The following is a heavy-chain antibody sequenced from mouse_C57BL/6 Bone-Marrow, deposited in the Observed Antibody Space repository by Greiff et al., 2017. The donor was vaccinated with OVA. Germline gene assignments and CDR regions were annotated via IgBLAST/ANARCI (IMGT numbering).Heavy chain of an antibody. CDR2: ISYDGSN. J-gene: IGHJ1*03. CDR1: GYSFTSGYY. CDR3: AREGNFVWYFDV. Sequence: ESGPGLVKPSQSLSLTCSVTGYSFTSGYYWNWIRQFPGNKLEWMGYISYDGSNNYNPSFKNRISITRDTSKNQFFLKLNSVTTEDTATYYCAREGNFVWYFDVWGTGTTVTVSS. V-gene: IGHV3-6*01. D-gene: IGHD2-1*01.